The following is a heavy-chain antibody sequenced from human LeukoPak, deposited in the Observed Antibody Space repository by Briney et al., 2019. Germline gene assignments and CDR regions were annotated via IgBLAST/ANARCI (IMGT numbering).Heavy chain of an antibody. CDR2: INPDGSDK. CDR3: AKLPYGDYNHH. V-gene: IGHV3-7*05. D-gene: IGHD4-17*01. Sequence: GGSLRLSCAASGFTFSDAWMSWVRQAPGKGLEWVANINPDGSDKYYVDSVKGRFTISRDNAKSSLYLQMNSLRAEDTAVYYCAKLPYGDYNHHWGQGTLVTVSS. J-gene: IGHJ5*02. CDR1: GFTFSDAW.